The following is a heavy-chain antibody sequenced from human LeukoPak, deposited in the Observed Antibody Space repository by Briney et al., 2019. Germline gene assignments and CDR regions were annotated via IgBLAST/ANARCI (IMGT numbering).Heavy chain of an antibody. CDR3: ARGDCSGGSCYWGNWFDP. J-gene: IGHJ5*02. V-gene: IGHV1-69*13. CDR1: GYSFTNYY. CDR2: IIPIFGTT. D-gene: IGHD2-15*01. Sequence: ASVKVSCKASGYSFTNYYMHWVRQAPGQGLEWMGGIIPIFGTTNYAQRFQGRVTITADESTSTAYMELSSLRSEDTAVYYCARGDCSGGSCYWGNWFDPWGQGTLVTVSS.